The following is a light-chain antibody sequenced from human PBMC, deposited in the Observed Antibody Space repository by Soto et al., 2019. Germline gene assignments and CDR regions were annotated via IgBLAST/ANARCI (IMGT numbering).Light chain of an antibody. CDR3: TSYTTSATWV. CDR1: SGDIGRYNY. V-gene: IGLV2-14*01. CDR2: EVT. Sequence: QSALTQPASVSGSPGQSITISCTGTSGDIGRYNYVSWYQQYPGKAPKVVIYEVTNRPSGVSNRFSGSKSGMTASLTISGLQAEDEAKHYCTSYTTSATWVFGGGTKVTVL. J-gene: IGLJ3*02.